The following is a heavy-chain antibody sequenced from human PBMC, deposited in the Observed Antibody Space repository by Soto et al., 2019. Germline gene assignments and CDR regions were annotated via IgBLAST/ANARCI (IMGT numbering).Heavy chain of an antibody. CDR3: VTASGSDNDRLHS. D-gene: IGHD3-10*01. V-gene: IGHV1-2*04. J-gene: IGHJ4*02. CDR1: GYTFTDYY. CDR2: INPNSGGT. Sequence: ASVKVSCKASGYTFTDYYLHWVRQAPGQGIEWMGWINPNSGGTNYAQKFQDWVTMTRDTSISTAYMELSRLTSDDTAVYYCVTASGSDNDRLHSWGQGTRVTVSS.